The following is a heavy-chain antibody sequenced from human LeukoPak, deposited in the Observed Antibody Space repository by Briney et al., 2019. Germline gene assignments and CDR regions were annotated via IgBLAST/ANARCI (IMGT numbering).Heavy chain of an antibody. CDR1: GFTFSSYG. V-gene: IGHV3-30*02. D-gene: IGHD4-11*01. Sequence: GRSLRLSCAAAGFTFSSYGMHWVRQAPGKGLEWVTFISYDGSNKYYADSVKGRFTVSRDNSKNTLYLQMDSLRGEDTAVYYCATGLTVTDNWFDPWGQGTLVTVSS. CDR2: ISYDGSNK. J-gene: IGHJ5*02. CDR3: ATGLTVTDNWFDP.